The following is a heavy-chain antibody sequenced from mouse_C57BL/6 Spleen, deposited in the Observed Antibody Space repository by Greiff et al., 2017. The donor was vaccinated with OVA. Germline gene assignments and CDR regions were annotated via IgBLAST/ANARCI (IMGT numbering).Heavy chain of an antibody. CDR3: ARETGTEAWFAY. CDR2: IDPAHGNT. D-gene: IGHD4-1*01. V-gene: IGHV14-3*01. J-gene: IGHJ3*01. CDR1: GFSFTNTY. Sequence: EVQLQQSVAELVRPWASVKFSCTASGFSFTNTYMHWVKQRPVPGLSLIGRIDPAHGNTKYAPKFQGKATITADTSSNTAYLQLSSLTSEDTAIYYCARETGTEAWFAYWGQGTLVTVSA.